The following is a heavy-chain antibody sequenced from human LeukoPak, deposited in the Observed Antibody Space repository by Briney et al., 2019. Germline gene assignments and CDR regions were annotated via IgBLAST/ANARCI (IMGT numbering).Heavy chain of an antibody. CDR2: IYYSGST. Sequence: PSETLSLTCTVSGGSISSYYWSWIRQPPGKGLEWIGYIYYSGSTNYNPSLKSRVTISVDTSKNQFSLKLSSVTAADTAVYYCARSKDILAGYCFDYWGQGTLVTVSS. V-gene: IGHV4-59*01. J-gene: IGHJ4*02. CDR3: ARSKDILAGYCFDY. D-gene: IGHD3-9*01. CDR1: GGSISSYY.